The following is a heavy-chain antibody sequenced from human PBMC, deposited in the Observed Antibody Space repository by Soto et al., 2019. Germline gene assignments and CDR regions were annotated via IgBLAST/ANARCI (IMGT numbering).Heavy chain of an antibody. Sequence: QLQLQESGSGLVRPSQTLSLTCAVSGGSISSGGYSWNWIRQPPGKGLEWIGYIYHSGSTLYNPSLTRRVTISVDKSKNQSSLNPSSVTAADTAVYYCARDQLEGNWFDPWGQGTLVTVSS. J-gene: IGHJ5*02. D-gene: IGHD1-1*01. V-gene: IGHV4-30-2*01. CDR3: ARDQLEGNWFDP. CDR1: GGSISSGGYS. CDR2: IYHSGST.